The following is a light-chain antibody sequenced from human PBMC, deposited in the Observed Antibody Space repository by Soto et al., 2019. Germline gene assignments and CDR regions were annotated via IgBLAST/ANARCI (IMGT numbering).Light chain of an antibody. V-gene: IGLV1-40*01. CDR1: SSNIGAGYD. J-gene: IGLJ1*01. CDR2: ANS. Sequence: VVTQPPSVSGAPGQRVTISCSGSSSNIGAGYDVQWYRQFPGTAPKLIIYANSDRPSGVPDRFSGSKSGTSASLAITGLQAEDEADYYCQSYDSSLIVSKVFGTGTKVTVL. CDR3: QSYDSSLIVSKV.